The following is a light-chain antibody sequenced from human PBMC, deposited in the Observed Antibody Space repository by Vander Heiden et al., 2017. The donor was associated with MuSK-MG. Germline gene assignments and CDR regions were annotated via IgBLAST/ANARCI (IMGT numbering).Light chain of an antibody. CDR2: AAS. V-gene: IGKV1-NL1*01. J-gene: IGKJ4*01. Sequence: DIQMTQSPSSLSASVGDRLPLTCRATQDIANSLAWYQQKPGKAPKVLLFAASTLESGVPSRFSGSGSGTDYTLTISSLQPEDFATYYCQQYYSTPLTFGGGTKVDIK. CDR1: QDIANS. CDR3: QQYYSTPLT.